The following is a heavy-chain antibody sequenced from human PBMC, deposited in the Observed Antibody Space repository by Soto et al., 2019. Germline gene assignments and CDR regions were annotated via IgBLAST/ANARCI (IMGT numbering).Heavy chain of an antibody. V-gene: IGHV3-33*01. D-gene: IGHD1-26*01. CDR1: GFTFSSYG. Sequence: QVQLVESGGGVVQPGRSLRLSCAASGFTFSSYGMHWVRQAPGKGLEWVAVIWYDGSNKYYADSVKGRFTISRDNSKNTLYLQMNSLRAEDTAVYYCARDGGSYYGTYYYYGMDVWGQGTTVTVSS. CDR2: IWYDGSNK. CDR3: ARDGGSYYGTYYYYGMDV. J-gene: IGHJ6*02.